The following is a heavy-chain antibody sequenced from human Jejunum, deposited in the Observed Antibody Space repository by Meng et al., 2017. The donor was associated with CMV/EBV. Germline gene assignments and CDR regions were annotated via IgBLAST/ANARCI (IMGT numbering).Heavy chain of an antibody. CDR1: GGPFSTYY. J-gene: IGHJ4*02. CDR2: INHSGIT. V-gene: IGHV4-34*01. CDR3: ARGETIFSY. D-gene: IGHD3-9*01. Sequence: LSLTCALSGGPFSTYYWSWIRQPPGKGLEWIGEINHSGITNYNPSLRSRLTISVDTSNNQFSLKVSSVTAADTAIYYCARGETIFSYWGQGTLVTSPQ.